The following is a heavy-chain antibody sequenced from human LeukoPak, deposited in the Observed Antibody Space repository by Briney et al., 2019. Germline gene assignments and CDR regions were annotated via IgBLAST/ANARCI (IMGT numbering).Heavy chain of an antibody. D-gene: IGHD6-19*01. V-gene: IGHV4-59*01. CDR3: ATRDSSGWPYFDY. CDR2: IYYSGST. Sequence: SETLSLTCTVSGGSISSYYWSWIRQPPGKGLEWIGYIYYSGSTNYNPSLKSRVTISVDTSKNQFSLKLSSVTAADTAVYYCATRDSSGWPYFDYWGQGTLVTVSS. CDR1: GGSISSYY. J-gene: IGHJ4*02.